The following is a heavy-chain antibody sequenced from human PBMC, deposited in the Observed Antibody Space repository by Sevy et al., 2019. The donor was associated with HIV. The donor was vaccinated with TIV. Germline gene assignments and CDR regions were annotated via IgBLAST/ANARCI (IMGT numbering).Heavy chain of an antibody. J-gene: IGHJ4*02. CDR1: GGTLSCYA. CDR3: ARGLIATRRGGGYYFDY. D-gene: IGHD6-6*01. Sequence: ASVKVSCKASGGTLSCYAISWVRQAPGQGLEWMGGIIPIFGTANYAQRFQGRVTVTADESTSTAYMELSSLRSEDTAVFYCARGLIATRRGGGYYFDYWGQGTLVTVSS. CDR2: IIPIFGTA. V-gene: IGHV1-69*13.